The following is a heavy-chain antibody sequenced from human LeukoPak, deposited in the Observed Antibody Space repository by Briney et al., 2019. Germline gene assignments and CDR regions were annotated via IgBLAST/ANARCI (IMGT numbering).Heavy chain of an antibody. Sequence: GGSLRLSCAASGFTFSSYAMNWVRQAPGKGLEWVSYISSSGSTIYYADSVKGRFTISRDNAKNSLYLQMNSLRAEDTAVYYCARASLWFGELLSEFVYWGQGTLVTVSS. CDR1: GFTFSSYA. D-gene: IGHD3-10*01. CDR3: ARASLWFGELLSEFVY. J-gene: IGHJ4*02. CDR2: ISSSGSTI. V-gene: IGHV3-48*03.